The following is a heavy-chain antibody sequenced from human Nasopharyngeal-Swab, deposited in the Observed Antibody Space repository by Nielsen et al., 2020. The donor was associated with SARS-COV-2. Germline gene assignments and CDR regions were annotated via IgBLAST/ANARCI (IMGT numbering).Heavy chain of an antibody. Sequence: GGSLRLSCAVSGFTFDDYAMHWVRQAPGKGLEWVSGISWNSGGIGYADSVKGRFTISRDNAKNSLYLQMNSLRAEDTALYYCAKLADYYDSSGQFDYWGQGTLVTVSS. CDR1: GFTFDDYA. CDR3: AKLADYYDSSGQFDY. V-gene: IGHV3-9*01. D-gene: IGHD3-22*01. J-gene: IGHJ4*02. CDR2: ISWNSGGI.